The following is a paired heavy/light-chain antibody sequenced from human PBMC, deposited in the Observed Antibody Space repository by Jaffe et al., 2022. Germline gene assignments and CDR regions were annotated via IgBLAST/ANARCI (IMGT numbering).Heavy chain of an antibody. D-gene: IGHD5-18*01. CDR2: INVGGGRT. J-gene: IGHJ4*02. Sequence: EVQLLESGGGLVQPGGSLRLSCAASGFTFSDYAMTWVRQAPGKGLEWVSGINVGGGRTYYADSVRGRFTISRDNSKNTLYLQMNSLRAEDTAVYYCAKDVTFVRGILQWLCYFDYWGQGTLVTVSS. V-gene: IGHV3-23*01. CDR3: AKDVTFVRGILQWLCYFDY. CDR1: GFTFSDYA.
Light chain of an antibody. CDR1: SSDVGGYNY. CDR2: DVS. V-gene: IGLV2-11*01. Sequence: QSALTQPRSVSGSPGQSVTISCTGTSSDVGGYNYVSWYQQHPGKAPKLMIYDVSERPSGVPDRFSGSKSGNTASLTISGLQAKDEADYYCCSYADKSVVFGGGTKLTVL. J-gene: IGLJ2*01. CDR3: CSYADKSVV.